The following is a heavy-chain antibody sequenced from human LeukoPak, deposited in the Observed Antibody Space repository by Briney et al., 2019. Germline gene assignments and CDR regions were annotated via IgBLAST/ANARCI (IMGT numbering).Heavy chain of an antibody. CDR3: ARGWMGGSYYVDSPWIFDY. CDR2: IIPIFGTA. CDR1: GGTFSSYA. V-gene: IGHV1-69*13. J-gene: IGHJ4*02. Sequence: SVRVSCKASGGTFSSYAISWVRQAPGQGLEWMGGIIPIFGTANYAQKFQGRVTITADESTSTAYMELSSLRSEDTAVYYCARGWMGGSYYVDSPWIFDYWGQGTLVTVSS. D-gene: IGHD1-26*01.